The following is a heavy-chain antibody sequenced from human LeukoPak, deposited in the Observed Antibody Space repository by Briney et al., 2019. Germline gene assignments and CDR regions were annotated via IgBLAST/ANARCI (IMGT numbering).Heavy chain of an antibody. V-gene: IGHV3-64D*09. CDR3: VRGYSFGHYCTTV. CDR1: GFPFSSYA. D-gene: IGHD4-11*01. CDR2: ISDSGSST. J-gene: IGHJ6*02. Sequence: GGSLRLSCSASGFPFSSYAMHWVRQAPGKGLEYVSAISDSGSSTYYADSVKGRFTISRDNSKNTLYLQMSSLRAEDTAVYFCVRGYSFGHYCTTVCGQGTTVTVSS.